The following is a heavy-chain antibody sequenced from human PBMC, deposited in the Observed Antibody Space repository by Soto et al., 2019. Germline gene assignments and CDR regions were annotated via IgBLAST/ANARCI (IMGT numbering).Heavy chain of an antibody. CDR1: GFTFSSFE. Sequence: GWSLRLSCVASGFTFSSFEMNWVRQAPGKGLEFVANISPDGNEINYVDSVKGRFTISRDNAKNFLFLQMDSLRDDDTAVYYCGTDQWGGAFDIGGRGTVVTVSS. V-gene: IGHV3-7*01. J-gene: IGHJ3*02. D-gene: IGHD3-10*01. CDR3: GTDQWGGAFDI. CDR2: ISPDGNEI.